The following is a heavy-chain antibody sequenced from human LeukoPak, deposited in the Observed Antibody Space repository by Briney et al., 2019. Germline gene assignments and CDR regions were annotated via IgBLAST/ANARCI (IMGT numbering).Heavy chain of an antibody. CDR3: AKGSYYDSSGYPDY. J-gene: IGHJ4*02. V-gene: IGHV3-23*01. Sequence: GGTLRLSCAASGFTFSSYGMSWVRQAPGKGLEWVSAISGSGGSTYYADSVKGRFTISRDNSKNTLYLQMNGLRAEDTAVYYCAKGSYYDSSGYPDYWGQGTLVTASS. D-gene: IGHD3-22*01. CDR2: ISGSGGST. CDR1: GFTFSSYG.